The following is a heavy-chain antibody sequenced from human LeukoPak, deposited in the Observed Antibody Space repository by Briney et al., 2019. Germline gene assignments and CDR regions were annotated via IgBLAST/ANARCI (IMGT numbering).Heavy chain of an antibody. CDR1: GGSISSYY. V-gene: IGHV4-59*12. CDR3: ARTRKVPAPNIKYYYYYYMDV. CDR2: IYYSGST. J-gene: IGHJ6*03. Sequence: TSETLSLTCTVSGGSISSYYWSWIRQPPGKGLEWIGYIYYSGSTNYNPSLKSRVTISVDTSKNQFSLKPSSVTAADTAVYYCARTRKVPAPNIKYYYYYYMDVWGKGTTVTVSS. D-gene: IGHD2-2*01.